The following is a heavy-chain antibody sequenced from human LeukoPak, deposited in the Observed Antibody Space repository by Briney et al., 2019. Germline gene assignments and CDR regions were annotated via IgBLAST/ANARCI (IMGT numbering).Heavy chain of an antibody. Sequence: ASVKVSCKASGGTFSSYGSSWVRQAPGQGLEWIGGISPIFCTANYAQKFQGRVTITTYESTSTAYMQLRSLRSEATPVYYCARCRSSCYYFDSWGQGTLVTVSS. V-gene: IGHV1-69*05. J-gene: IGHJ4*02. CDR2: ISPIFCTA. D-gene: IGHD6-13*01. CDR3: ARCRSSCYYFDS. CDR1: GGTFSSYG.